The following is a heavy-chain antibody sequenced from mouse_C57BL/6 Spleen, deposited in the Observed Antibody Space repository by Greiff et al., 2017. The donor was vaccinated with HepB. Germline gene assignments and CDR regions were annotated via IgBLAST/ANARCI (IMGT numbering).Heavy chain of an antibody. Sequence: DVHLVESGGDLVKPGGSLKLSCAASGFTFSSYGMSWVRQTPDKRLEWVATISSGGSYTYYPDSVKGRFTISRDNAKNTLYLQMSSLKSEDTAMYYCARHDPYFDYWGQGTTLTVSS. V-gene: IGHV5-6*01. J-gene: IGHJ2*01. CDR2: ISSGGSYT. CDR3: ARHDPYFDY. CDR1: GFTFSSYG.